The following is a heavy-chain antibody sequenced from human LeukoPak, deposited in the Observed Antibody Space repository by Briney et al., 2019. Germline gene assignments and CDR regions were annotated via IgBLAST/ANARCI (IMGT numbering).Heavy chain of an antibody. J-gene: IGHJ4*02. Sequence: SETLSLTCTVSGGSISSYYWSWIRQPAGKGLEWIGRIYTSGSTNYNPSLKSRVTMSVDTSKNQFSLKLSSVTAADTAVYYCARVNAVGGSYYGGYYFYYWGQGTLVTVSS. V-gene: IGHV4-4*07. CDR3: ARVNAVGGSYYGGYYFYY. CDR1: GGSISSYY. D-gene: IGHD1-26*01. CDR2: IYTSGST.